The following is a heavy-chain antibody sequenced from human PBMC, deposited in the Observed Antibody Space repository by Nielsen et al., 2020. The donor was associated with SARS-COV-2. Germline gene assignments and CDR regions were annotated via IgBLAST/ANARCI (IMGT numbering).Heavy chain of an antibody. D-gene: IGHD3/OR15-3a*01. V-gene: IGHV4-59*13. CDR1: GGSITTYY. J-gene: IGHJ6*02. CDR2: ISYSGST. Sequence: GSLRLSCAVSGGSITTYYWHWIRQPPGKGLEWIGSISYSGSTNYNPSLKSRVTISVDTSNNQFSLKLSSVTAADTAVYYCARDRSPDWQDFYEYGMDVWGQGTTVTVSS. CDR3: ARDRSPDWQDFYEYGMDV.